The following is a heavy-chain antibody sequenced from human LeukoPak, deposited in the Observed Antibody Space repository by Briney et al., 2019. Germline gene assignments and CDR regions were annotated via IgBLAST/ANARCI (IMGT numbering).Heavy chain of an antibody. Sequence: GRSLRLACAASGFTFSSYAMHWVRQAPGKGLEWVALISFDGRNRYYADSVKGRFTISRDNSKNTLYVQMNSLRAEDTAAYYCVRPRGIAAAGIFGAFDYWGQGILVTVSS. CDR2: ISFDGRNR. CDR1: GFTFSSYA. D-gene: IGHD6-13*01. CDR3: VRPRGIAAAGIFGAFDY. V-gene: IGHV3-30*11. J-gene: IGHJ4*02.